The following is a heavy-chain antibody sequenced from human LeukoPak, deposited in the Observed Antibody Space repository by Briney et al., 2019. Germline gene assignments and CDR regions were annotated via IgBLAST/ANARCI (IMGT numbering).Heavy chain of an antibody. CDR3: ASGRNFYDSSGYYYYYYGMDV. D-gene: IGHD3-22*01. J-gene: IGHJ6*02. CDR2: LYDSGST. V-gene: IGHV4-59*01. CDR1: GASIRNYY. Sequence: PSETLSLTCTVSGASIRNYYWSWIRQPPGKGLEWIGYLYDSGSTNYNPSLKSRVAISVDTSKNQFSLKLNSVTAADTAVYYCASGRNFYDSSGYYYYYYGMDVWGQGTTVTVSS.